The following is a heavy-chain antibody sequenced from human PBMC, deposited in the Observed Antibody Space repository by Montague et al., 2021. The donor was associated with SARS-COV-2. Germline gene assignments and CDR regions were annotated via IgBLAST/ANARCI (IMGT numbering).Heavy chain of an antibody. CDR2: IDWDEDQ. Sequence: VKPTQTLTLTCTFSGFSLNTSGMCASWIRQPPGKALEWLALIDWDEDQYYSTSLKTRLTISKDTSKNQVVLTMTNMDPIDTATYYCARSYGDYRDSYFDYWGQGTLVTVSS. CDR1: GFSLNTSGMC. CDR3: ARSYGDYRDSYFDY. D-gene: IGHD4-17*01. J-gene: IGHJ4*02. V-gene: IGHV2-70*01.